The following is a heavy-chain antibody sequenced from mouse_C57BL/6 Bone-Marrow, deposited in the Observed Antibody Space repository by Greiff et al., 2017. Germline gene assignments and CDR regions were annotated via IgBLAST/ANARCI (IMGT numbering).Heavy chain of an antibody. J-gene: IGHJ2*01. CDR3: ARQGENCGGEDY. CDR1: GFTFSDYY. Sequence: EVMLLESGGGLVQPGASLKLSCAASGFTFSDYYMYWVRQTPEKRLEWVAYIINGGGSTYYPDTVKGRFTFSTATATNPPYLQMSRLKSEDTAMYYCARQGENCGGEDYWGQGTTLTVSS. V-gene: IGHV5-12*01. D-gene: IGHD4-1*01. CDR2: IINGGGST.